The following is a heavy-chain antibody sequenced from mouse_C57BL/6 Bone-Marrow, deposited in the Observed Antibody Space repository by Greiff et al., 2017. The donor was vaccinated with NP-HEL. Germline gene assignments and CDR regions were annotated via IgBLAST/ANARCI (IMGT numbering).Heavy chain of an antibody. Sequence: EVMLVESGGGLVQPGGSLSLSCAASGFTFTDYYMSWVRQPPGKALEWLGFIRNKANGYTTEYSASVKGRFTISRDNSQSILYLQMNALRAEDSATYYCARRTTVVAKGAMDYWGQGTSVTVSS. V-gene: IGHV7-3*01. CDR1: GFTFTDYY. CDR3: ARRTTVVAKGAMDY. CDR2: IRNKANGYTT. J-gene: IGHJ4*01. D-gene: IGHD1-1*01.